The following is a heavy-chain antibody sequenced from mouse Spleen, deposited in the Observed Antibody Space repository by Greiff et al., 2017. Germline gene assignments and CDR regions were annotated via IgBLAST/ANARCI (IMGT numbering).Heavy chain of an antibody. J-gene: IGHJ4*01. V-gene: IGHV1-63*01. Sequence: VKLMESGAELVRPGTSVKMSCKASGYTFTNYWIGWAKQRPGHGLEWIGDIYPGGGYTNYNEKFKGKATLTADKSSSTAYMQFSSLTSEDSAIYYCARLNDYAMDYWGQGTSVTVSS. CDR1: GYTFTNYW. CDR3: ARLNDYAMDY. CDR2: IYPGGGYT.